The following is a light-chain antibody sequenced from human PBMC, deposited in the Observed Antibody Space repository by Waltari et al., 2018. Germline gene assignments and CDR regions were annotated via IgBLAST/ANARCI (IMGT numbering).Light chain of an antibody. J-gene: IGKJ1*01. Sequence: EIVLTQSSATLSSSPGERATIYYRASQSVSSYLARYQQKPGQAPRLLIYDSSNRATGIPARFSGSGSGTDFTLTISSLEPEDFAVYYCHHRSNWPPWTFGQGTKVEIK. V-gene: IGKV3-11*01. CDR1: QSVSSY. CDR2: DSS. CDR3: HHRSNWPPWT.